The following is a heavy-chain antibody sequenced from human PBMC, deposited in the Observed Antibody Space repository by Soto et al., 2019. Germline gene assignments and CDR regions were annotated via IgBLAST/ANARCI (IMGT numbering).Heavy chain of an antibody. J-gene: IGHJ6*02. V-gene: IGHV3-9*01. CDR3: ATMLLRYFDYPLGYYDYGMDV. Sequence: EVQLVESGGGLVQPGRSLRLSCAASGFNFDDYAMHWVRQAPGKGLEWVSGISWNSGSIVYADSVKGRFTISRDNAKNSLYLQMNSLRSEDTALYYCATMLLRYFDYPLGYYDYGMDVWGQGTTVTVSS. D-gene: IGHD3-9*01. CDR2: ISWNSGSI. CDR1: GFNFDDYA.